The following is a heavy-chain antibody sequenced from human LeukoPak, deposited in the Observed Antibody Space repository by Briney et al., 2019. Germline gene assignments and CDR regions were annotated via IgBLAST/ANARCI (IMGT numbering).Heavy chain of an antibody. CDR3: ARDGDSPMVDFDC. D-gene: IGHD2-8*01. Sequence: ASVKVSCKASGFTIGAYYMYWVRQAPGQGLEWMGWIKPDSGATRYAQKFQGRVTITRDTSTNTVYMELTTLNSDDTAVYYCARDGDSPMVDFDCWGQGTLVTVSS. V-gene: IGHV1-2*02. CDR1: GFTIGAYY. CDR2: IKPDSGAT. J-gene: IGHJ4*02.